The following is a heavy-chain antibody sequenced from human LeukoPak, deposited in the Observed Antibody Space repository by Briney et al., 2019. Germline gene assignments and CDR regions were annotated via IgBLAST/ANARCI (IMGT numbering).Heavy chain of an antibody. CDR3: ATSYSGSYPTDF. Sequence: SVKVSCKASGGTFSSYAISWVRQAPGQGLEWMGRIIPIFGTANYAQKFQGRVTITTGESTSTAYMELSSLRSEDTAVDYCATSYSGSYPTDFWGQGTLVTVSS. J-gene: IGHJ4*02. D-gene: IGHD1-26*01. CDR2: IIPIFGTA. V-gene: IGHV1-69*05. CDR1: GGTFSSYA.